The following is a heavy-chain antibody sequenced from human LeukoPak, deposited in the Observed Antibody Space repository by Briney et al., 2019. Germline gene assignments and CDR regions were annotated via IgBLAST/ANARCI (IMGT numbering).Heavy chain of an antibody. D-gene: IGHD1-26*01. CDR1: GYTXTGYY. J-gene: IGHJ4*02. V-gene: IGHV1-2*02. CDR3: ARPGIVGALGDFDY. CDR2: INPNSGGT. Sequence: GSVKVSCKASGYTXTGYYMHWVRQAPGQGLEWMGWINPNSGGTNYAQKFQGRVTMTRDTSISTAYMELSRLRSDDTAVYYCARPGIVGALGDFDYWGQGTLVTVSS.